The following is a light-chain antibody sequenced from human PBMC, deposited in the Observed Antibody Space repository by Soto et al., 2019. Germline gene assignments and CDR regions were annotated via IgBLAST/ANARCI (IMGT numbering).Light chain of an antibody. CDR1: QSISTW. CDR3: QHYNCYSFT. V-gene: IGKV1-5*01. Sequence: DIQMTQSPSTLSASVGDRVTITCRASQSISTWLAWYQQKPGKAPKLLIYDASSLDSGVPSRFSGSGSGTEFHLTISSLQPDDFAAYYCQHYNCYSFTFGQGTRVEIK. J-gene: IGKJ5*01. CDR2: DAS.